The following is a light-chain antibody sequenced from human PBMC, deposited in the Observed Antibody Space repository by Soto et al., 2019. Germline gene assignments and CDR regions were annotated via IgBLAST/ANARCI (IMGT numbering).Light chain of an antibody. J-gene: IGLJ1*01. CDR1: SSNIGAGYE. CDR3: QSYDSSLSGYV. V-gene: IGLV1-40*01. Sequence: QLVLTQPPSVSEAPGQRVTISCTGSSSNIGAGYEAHWYQQVPGTDPKLLIYENNNRPSGVPDRFSGSKSGTSASLAITGLQAEDEAEYYCQSYDSSLSGYVFGTGTKVTVL. CDR2: ENN.